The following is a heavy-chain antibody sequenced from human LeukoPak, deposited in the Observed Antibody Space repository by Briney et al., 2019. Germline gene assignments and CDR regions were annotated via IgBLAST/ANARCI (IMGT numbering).Heavy chain of an antibody. V-gene: IGHV1-69*02. J-gene: IGHJ5*02. CDR2: IIPLVGKT. CDR1: GGTVSDYS. Sequence: SVRVSCKASGGTVSDYSISWVRQAPGQGLEWMGRIIPLVGKTHCAQNFQGRFTMTADKSTTSVYMELSSLRSEDTAVYYCVRSGYDNDWFDPWGQGTPVIVSS. CDR3: VRSGYDNDWFDP. D-gene: IGHD5-12*01.